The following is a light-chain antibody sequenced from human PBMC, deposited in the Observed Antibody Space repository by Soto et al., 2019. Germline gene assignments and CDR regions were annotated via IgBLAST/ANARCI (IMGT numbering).Light chain of an antibody. Sequence: ENVLTQSPGTLSLSPGERATLSCRASQSVSSSYLAWYQQKPGQAPRLLIYGASSRATGIPDRFSGSGSGTDFTLTISRLEPEDFAVYYCQQYGSSSWTFGQGTKVKIK. CDR1: QSVSSSY. CDR3: QQYGSSSWT. V-gene: IGKV3-20*01. CDR2: GAS. J-gene: IGKJ1*01.